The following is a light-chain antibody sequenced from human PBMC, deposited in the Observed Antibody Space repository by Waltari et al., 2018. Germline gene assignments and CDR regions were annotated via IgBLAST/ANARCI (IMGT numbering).Light chain of an antibody. CDR2: KAS. J-gene: IGKJ2*01. Sequence: DIQMTQSPSTLSASVGDRVTITCRASQSISSWLAWYQQKPGKAPKLLIYKASRLGSGVPSRFIGSGSGTEFALTISSLQPDDFATYCCQQYNSYSYTFSQGTKLEIK. V-gene: IGKV1-5*03. CDR3: QQYNSYSYT. CDR1: QSISSW.